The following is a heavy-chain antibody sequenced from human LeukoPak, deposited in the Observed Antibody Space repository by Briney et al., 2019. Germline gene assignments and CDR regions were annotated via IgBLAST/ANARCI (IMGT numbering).Heavy chain of an antibody. CDR3: ARALDSSAPWYYYYMDV. J-gene: IGHJ6*03. Sequence: GASVKVSCKASGYTFTNYDINWVRQAPGQRLEWMGWIGTYNGNTNYAQRLQGRVTMTTDTSTGTAYMELRSLRSEDTAVYYCARALDSSAPWYYYYMDVWGKGTTVTVSS. D-gene: IGHD3-22*01. CDR1: GYTFTNYD. CDR2: IGTYNGNT. V-gene: IGHV1-18*04.